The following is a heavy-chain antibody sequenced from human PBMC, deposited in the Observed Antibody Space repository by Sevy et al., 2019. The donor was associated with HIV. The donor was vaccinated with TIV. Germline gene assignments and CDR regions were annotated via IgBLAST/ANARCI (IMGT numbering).Heavy chain of an antibody. D-gene: IGHD6-13*01. V-gene: IGHV3-9*01. CDR3: AKDGYSSTYDGGYYFDY. Sequence: GGSLRLSCAASGFTFDDYAMHWVRQAPGKGLEWVSGISWNSGSIGYADSVKGRFTISRDNAKNSLYLQMNSLRAEDTALYDCAKDGYSSTYDGGYYFDYWGQGTPVTVSS. J-gene: IGHJ4*02. CDR2: ISWNSGSI. CDR1: GFTFDDYA.